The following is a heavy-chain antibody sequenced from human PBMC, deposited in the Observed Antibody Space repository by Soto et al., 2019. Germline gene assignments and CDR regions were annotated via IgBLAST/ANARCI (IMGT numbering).Heavy chain of an antibody. V-gene: IGHV1-58*01. J-gene: IGHJ6*02. D-gene: IGHD1-26*01. Sequence: SVKVSCKASGFTFTSSAVQWVRQARGQRLEWIGWIVVGSGNTNYAQKFQERVTITRDMSTSTAYMELSSLRSEDTAVYYCAAEGVGATGGYYYYGMDVWGQGTTVTVSS. CDR1: GFTFTSSA. CDR3: AAEGVGATGGYYYYGMDV. CDR2: IVVGSGNT.